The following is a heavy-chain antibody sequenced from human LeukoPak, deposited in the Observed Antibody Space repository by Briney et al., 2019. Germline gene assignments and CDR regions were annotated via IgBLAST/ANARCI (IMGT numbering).Heavy chain of an antibody. D-gene: IGHD2-2*03. J-gene: IGHJ3*02. Sequence: RGSLRLSCAASGFTFSSYGMHWVRQAPGKGLGWVSRINSDGSSTSYADSVKGRFTISRDNAKNTLYLQMNSLRAEDTAVYYCARVVGYGYCSSTSCPLDAFDIWGQGTMVTVSS. CDR1: GFTFSSYG. CDR2: INSDGSST. V-gene: IGHV3-74*01. CDR3: ARVVGYGYCSSTSCPLDAFDI.